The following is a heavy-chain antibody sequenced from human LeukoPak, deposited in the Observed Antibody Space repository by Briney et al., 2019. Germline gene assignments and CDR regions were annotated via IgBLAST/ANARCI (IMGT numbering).Heavy chain of an antibody. J-gene: IGHJ4*02. CDR3: AKSRNSYGTYSDY. V-gene: IGHV3-23*01. CDR2: ISGSASST. CDR1: GFTFGDYA. Sequence: HPGRSLRLSCTASGFTFGDYAMSWVRQAPGKGLEWVSQISGSASSTYSADSVKGRFTISRDNSKNTLYLQMNSLRAEDTAVYYCAKSRNSYGTYSDYWGQGTLVTVSS. D-gene: IGHD2/OR15-2a*01.